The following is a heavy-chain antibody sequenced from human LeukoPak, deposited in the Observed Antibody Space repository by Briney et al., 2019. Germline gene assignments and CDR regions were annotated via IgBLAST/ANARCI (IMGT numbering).Heavy chain of an antibody. J-gene: IGHJ6*02. CDR2: INPNSGGT. V-gene: IGHV1-2*02. CDR1: GYTFTGYY. Sequence: ASVKVSCKASGYTFTGYYMHWVRQAPGQGLEWMGWINPNSGGTNYAQKFQGRVTMTRDTSISTAYMELSRLRSDDTAVYYCATGVRSLEWLFRPAYYYYGMDVWGQGTTVTVSS. CDR3: ATGVRSLEWLFRPAYYYYGMDV. D-gene: IGHD3-3*01.